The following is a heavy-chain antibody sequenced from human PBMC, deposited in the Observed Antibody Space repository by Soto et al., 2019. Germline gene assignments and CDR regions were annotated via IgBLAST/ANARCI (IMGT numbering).Heavy chain of an antibody. CDR3: AGDPGIVGATIGWFDP. D-gene: IGHD1-26*01. CDR1: GGTFSSYA. J-gene: IGHJ5*02. V-gene: IGHV1-69*06. Sequence: SVKVSCKASGGTFSSYAISWVRQAPGQGLEWMGGIIPIFGTANYAQKFQGRVTVTADKSTSTAYMELSSLRSEDTAVYYCAGDPGIVGATIGWFDPWGQGTLVTVSS. CDR2: IIPIFGTA.